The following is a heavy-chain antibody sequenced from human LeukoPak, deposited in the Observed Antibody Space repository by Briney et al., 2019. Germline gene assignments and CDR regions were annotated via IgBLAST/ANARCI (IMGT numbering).Heavy chain of an antibody. CDR1: GGTFSSYA. CDR3: ARRMAVAGFSYFDY. J-gene: IGHJ4*02. D-gene: IGHD6-19*01. V-gene: IGHV1-69*05. CDR2: IIPIFGTA. Sequence: SVKVSCXASGGTFSSYAISWVRQAPGQGLEWMEGIIPIFGTANYAQKFQGRVTMTTDTSTSTAYMELRSLRSDDTAVYYCARRMAVAGFSYFDYWGQGTLVTVSS.